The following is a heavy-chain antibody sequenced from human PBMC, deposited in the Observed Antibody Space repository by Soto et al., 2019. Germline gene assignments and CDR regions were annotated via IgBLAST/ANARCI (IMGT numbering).Heavy chain of an antibody. J-gene: IGHJ5*02. CDR3: AKVSGCTSAACYMGEWFDP. V-gene: IGHV5-51*01. CDR1: GYSFSSYW. CDR2: IYPGDSDS. D-gene: IGHD3-16*01. Sequence: GESLKISCQGSGYSFSSYWIAWVRQKPGKGLEWMGTIYPGDSDSTYSPSFQGQVTFSADKSTSTAYLQWSSLKASDTAIYYCAKVSGCTSAACYMGEWFDPWGQGTLVTDSS.